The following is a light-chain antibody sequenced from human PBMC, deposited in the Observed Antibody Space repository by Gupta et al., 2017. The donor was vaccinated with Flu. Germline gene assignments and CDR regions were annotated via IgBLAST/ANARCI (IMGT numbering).Light chain of an antibody. V-gene: IGKV1-39*01. J-gene: IGKJ2*01. CDR3: QQSYDIPYT. CDR2: TSS. Sequence: SSLSASIGDSVTITCRASQSSSRTYLHWYPQKPGKAPELLIYTSSSLQSGVPSRFSGSGSGTDFTLTISSLQPEDFATYYCQQSYDIPYTFGQGTKLE. CDR1: QSSSRTY.